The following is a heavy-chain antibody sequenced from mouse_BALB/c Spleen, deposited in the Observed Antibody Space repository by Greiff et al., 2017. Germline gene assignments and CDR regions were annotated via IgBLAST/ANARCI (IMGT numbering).Heavy chain of an antibody. Sequence: QVQLQQSGAELVKPGASVNLSFKASGYTFTSYDINWVRQRPEQGLEWIGWIFPGDGSTKYNEKFKGKATLTTDKSSSTAYMQLSRLTSEDSAVYFCARRKATAYYFDYWGQGTTLTVSS. D-gene: IGHD1-2*01. CDR2: IFPGDGST. V-gene: IGHV1S56*01. J-gene: IGHJ2*01. CDR1: GYTFTSYD. CDR3: ARRKATAYYFDY.